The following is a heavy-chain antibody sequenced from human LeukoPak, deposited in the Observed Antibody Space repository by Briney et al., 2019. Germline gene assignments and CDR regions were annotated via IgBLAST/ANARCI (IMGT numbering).Heavy chain of an antibody. D-gene: IGHD4-17*01. J-gene: IGHJ4*02. CDR2: IIPIFGIA. V-gene: IGHV1-69*04. CDR3: ARVVTVTTWQSFDY. CDR1: GGTLSSYA. Sequence: GASVKVSCKASGGTLSSYAISWVRQAPGQGLEWMGRIIPIFGIANYAQKFQGRVTITADKSTSTAYMELSGLRSEDAAVYYCARVVTVTTWQSFDYWGQGTLVTVSS.